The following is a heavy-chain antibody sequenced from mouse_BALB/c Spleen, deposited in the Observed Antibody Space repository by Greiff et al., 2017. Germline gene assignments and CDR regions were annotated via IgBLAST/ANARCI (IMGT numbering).Heavy chain of an antibody. J-gene: IGHJ3*01. CDR3: ARDDGYDGDWFAY. V-gene: IGHV1-87*01. CDR1: GYTFTSYW. D-gene: IGHD2-2*01. Sequence: VQLQQSGAELARPGASVKLSCKASGYTFTSYWMQWVKQRPGQGLEWIGAIYPGDGDTRYTQKFKGKATLTADKSSSTAYMQLSSLASEDSAVYYCARDDGYDGDWFAYWGQGTLGTVSA. CDR2: IYPGDGDT.